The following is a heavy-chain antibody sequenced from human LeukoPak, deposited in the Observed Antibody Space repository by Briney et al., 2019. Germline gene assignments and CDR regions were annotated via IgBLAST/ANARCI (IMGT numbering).Heavy chain of an antibody. J-gene: IGHJ4*02. CDR2: FDPEDGET. V-gene: IGHV1-24*01. CDR1: GYTFTGYY. Sequence: GASVKVSCKASGYTFTGYYMHWVRQAPGKGLEWMGGFDPEDGETIYAQKFQGRVTMTEDTSTDTAYMELSSLRSEDTAVYYCATDHRGQWVYWGQGTLVTVSS. D-gene: IGHD6-19*01. CDR3: ATDHRGQWVY.